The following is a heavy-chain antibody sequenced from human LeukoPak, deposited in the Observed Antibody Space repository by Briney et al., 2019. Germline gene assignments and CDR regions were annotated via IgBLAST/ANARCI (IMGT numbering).Heavy chain of an antibody. V-gene: IGHV4-59*08. J-gene: IGHJ4*02. CDR3: ARLSGSYRLSPFDY. Sequence: SETLSLTCTVSGDSISTYYWSWIRQPPGKGLEWIGYIYYSGSTNYNPSLKSRVTISVDTSKNQFSLKLSSVTAADTAVYYCARLSGSYRLSPFDYWGQGTLVTVSS. CDR1: GDSISTYY. CDR2: IYYSGST. D-gene: IGHD1-26*01.